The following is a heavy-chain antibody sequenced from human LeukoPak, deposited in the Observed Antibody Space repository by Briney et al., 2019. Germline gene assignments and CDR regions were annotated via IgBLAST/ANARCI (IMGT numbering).Heavy chain of an antibody. CDR3: ARDWGYCSSTSCYDAFDI. CDR2: IYTSGST. D-gene: IGHD2-2*01. Sequence: SETLSLTCTVSGGSISSYYWSWIRQPAGKGLEWIGRIYTSGSTNYNPSLKSRVTMSVDTSKNQFSLKLGSVTAADTAVYYCARDWGYCSSTSCYDAFDIWGQGTMVTVSS. V-gene: IGHV4-4*07. CDR1: GGSISSYY. J-gene: IGHJ3*02.